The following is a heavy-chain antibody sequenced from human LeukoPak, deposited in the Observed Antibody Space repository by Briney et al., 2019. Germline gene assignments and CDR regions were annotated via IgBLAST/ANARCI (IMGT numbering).Heavy chain of an antibody. J-gene: IGHJ5*02. CDR3: AREQRVGVTAFYRPFAA. CDR2: INMYQVNT. D-gene: IGHD2-21*02. V-gene: IGHV1-18*01. CDR1: GYTFTDFG. Sequence: AGVKVSCKASGYTFTDFGISWVRQAPGQGLEWMGWINMYQVNTNYAQKFQGRFTMTIDTSTNTAFMVLRSLRSDDTAVYYCAREQRVGVTAFYRPFAAWGQGCPVTVSS.